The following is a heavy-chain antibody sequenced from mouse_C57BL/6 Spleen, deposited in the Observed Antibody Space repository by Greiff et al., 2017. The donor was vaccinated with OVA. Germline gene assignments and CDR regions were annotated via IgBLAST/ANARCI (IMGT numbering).Heavy chain of an antibody. D-gene: IGHD2-4*01. V-gene: IGHV14-3*01. CDR2: IDPANGNT. CDR3: AYDYDGAGCAY. CDR1: GFNIKNTY. Sequence: VHVKQSVAELVRPGASVKLSCTASGFNIKNTYMHWVKQRPEQGLEWIGRIDPANGNTKYASKFQGKAPITADTSSNTAYLQLSILTSEDTAIYYCAYDYDGAGCAYWGQGTLVTVSA. J-gene: IGHJ3*01.